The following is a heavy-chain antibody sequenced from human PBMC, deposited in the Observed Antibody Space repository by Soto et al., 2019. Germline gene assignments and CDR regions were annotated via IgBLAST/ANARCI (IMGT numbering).Heavy chain of an antibody. J-gene: IGHJ5*02. CDR1: GGSISTYY. CDR3: AGASGCTYDSCAFDP. CDR2: IYYTGST. D-gene: IGHD2-8*01. Sequence: QVQLQESGPGLVKPSETLSLTCTVSGGSISTYYWSWIRQPPGKGLEWIGFIYYTGSTSYNPSLKSRVTISVDTSKTQFSLKLSSVTAADTAVYYCAGASGCTYDSCAFDPWGQGTLVSVSS. V-gene: IGHV4-59*01.